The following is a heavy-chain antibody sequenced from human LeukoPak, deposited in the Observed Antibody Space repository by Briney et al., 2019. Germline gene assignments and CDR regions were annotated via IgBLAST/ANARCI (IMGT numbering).Heavy chain of an antibody. Sequence: GGSLRLSCAASGFTFTSYSMSWVRHAPGKGLEWVSTISCSDGSTYYAESVKGRFTISRDNSKNTQYLQMNRLRAEATAVYYYAKDGRGRGGYYALFDYWGQGTLVTVSS. D-gene: IGHD3-22*01. CDR2: ISCSDGST. CDR3: AKDGRGRGGYYALFDY. V-gene: IGHV3-23*01. CDR1: GFTFTSYS. J-gene: IGHJ4*02.